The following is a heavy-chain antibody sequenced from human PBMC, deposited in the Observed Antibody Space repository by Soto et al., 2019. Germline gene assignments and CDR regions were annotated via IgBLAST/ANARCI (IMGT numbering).Heavy chain of an antibody. CDR2: IGTAGDT. CDR3: ARFPPQAHRSSSWYYSHY. Sequence: SGGSLRLSCAASGFTFSSYDMHWVRQATGKGLEWVSAIGTAGDTYYPGSVKGRFTISRENAKNSLYLQMNSLRAEDTAVYYCARFPPQAHRSSSWYYSHYSYQAPLVTLSS. J-gene: IGHJ4*02. V-gene: IGHV3-13*01. D-gene: IGHD6-13*01. CDR1: GFTFSSYD.